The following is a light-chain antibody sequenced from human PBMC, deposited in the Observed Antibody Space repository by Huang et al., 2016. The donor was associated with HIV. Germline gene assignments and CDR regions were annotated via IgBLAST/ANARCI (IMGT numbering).Light chain of an antibody. J-gene: IGKJ1*01. CDR3: QQSFNIPRT. V-gene: IGKV1-39*01. CDR1: QSISSD. Sequence: DIQMTQSPSSLSASKGDKITITCRASQSISSDLTWFQQKPGRAPKVLIYATSVLESRVPLRFSGSGSGTDFTLTISSLQPEDFATYYCQQSFNIPRTFGQGTKVEIK. CDR2: ATS.